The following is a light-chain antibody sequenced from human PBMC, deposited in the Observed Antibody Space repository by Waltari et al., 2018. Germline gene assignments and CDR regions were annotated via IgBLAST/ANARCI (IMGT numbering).Light chain of an antibody. Sequence: DIVMTQSPDSLAVSPGERATISCKSSQSVLYSSNNKNFLAWYQQKPGQPPKLLIYWASTRESGVPDRFSGSGSGTDFTLTISSLQAEDVAVYSCHQYYTSPFTFGPGTKVDIK. J-gene: IGKJ3*01. V-gene: IGKV4-1*01. CDR2: WAS. CDR1: QSVLYSSNNKNF. CDR3: HQYYTSPFT.